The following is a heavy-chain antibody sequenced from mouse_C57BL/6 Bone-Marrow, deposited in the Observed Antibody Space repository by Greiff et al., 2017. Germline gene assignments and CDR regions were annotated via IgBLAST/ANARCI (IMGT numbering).Heavy chain of an antibody. D-gene: IGHD1-1*01. J-gene: IGHJ4*01. V-gene: IGHV1-85*01. CDR1: GYTFTSYD. CDR3: ARRAVVPYYYAMDY. CDR2: IYPRDGST. Sequence: QVQLQQSGPELVKPGASVKLSCKASGYTFTSYDINWVKQRPGQGLEWIGWIYPRDGSTKYNEKFKGEATLTVDTSSSTAYMELHSLTSEDSAVYFCARRAVVPYYYAMDYWGQGTSVTVSS.